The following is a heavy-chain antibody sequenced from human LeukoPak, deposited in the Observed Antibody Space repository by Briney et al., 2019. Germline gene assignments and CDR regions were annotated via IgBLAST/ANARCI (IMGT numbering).Heavy chain of an antibody. J-gene: IGHJ4*02. Sequence: ASVTVSFKTSGYTFNSHYVGWVRQAPGQGLEWMGWISGYNGKTNYAQKLQGRVTMTTDTSTTTAYMELRSLRSDDTAMYYCARQIRGYSDGPYFPYWGQGTLVTVSS. CDR2: ISGYNGKT. CDR3: ARQIRGYSDGPYFPY. D-gene: IGHD5-18*01. V-gene: IGHV1-18*01. CDR1: GYTFNSHY.